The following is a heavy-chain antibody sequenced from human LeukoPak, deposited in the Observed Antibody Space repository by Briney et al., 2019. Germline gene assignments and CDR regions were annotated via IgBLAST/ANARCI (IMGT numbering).Heavy chain of an antibody. CDR3: ARENYGDYPEDY. Sequence: GGSLRLSCAASGFTVSSNYMSWVRQAPGKGLGWVSVIYSGGSTYYADSVKGRFTISRDNSKNTLYLQMNSLRAEDTAVYYCARENYGDYPEDYWGQGTLVTVSS. J-gene: IGHJ4*02. D-gene: IGHD4-17*01. CDR2: IYSGGST. V-gene: IGHV3-66*02. CDR1: GFTVSSNY.